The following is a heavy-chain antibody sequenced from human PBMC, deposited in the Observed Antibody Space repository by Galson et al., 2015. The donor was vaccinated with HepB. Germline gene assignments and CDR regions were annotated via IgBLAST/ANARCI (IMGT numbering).Heavy chain of an antibody. J-gene: IGHJ4*02. CDR1: GYTFTGYY. V-gene: IGHV1-2*02. CDR3: AARITVAGQFDY. D-gene: IGHD6-19*01. CDR2: INLNNGGT. Sequence: SVKVSCNASGYTFTGYYMHWVRQAPGQGLEWMGWINLNNGGTNYAQKFQGRVTMTRDTSISTVYMELSRLRSDDTAVYYCAARITVAGQFDYWGQGTLVTVSS.